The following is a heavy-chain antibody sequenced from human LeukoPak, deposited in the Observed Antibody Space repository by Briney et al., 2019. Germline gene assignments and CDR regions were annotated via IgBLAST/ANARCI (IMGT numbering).Heavy chain of an antibody. CDR1: GYTFTDYY. CDR3: ARKSGYSGYDSDVFDI. J-gene: IGHJ3*02. V-gene: IGHV1-2*02. D-gene: IGHD5-12*01. CDR2: INPNSGGT. Sequence: GASVKVSGKASGYTFTDYYMHWVRQAPGQGLEWMGWINPNSGGTNYAQKFQGSVTMTRDTSISTAYMEISRLRSDDTAVYYCARKSGYSGYDSDVFDIWGQGTMVTVSS.